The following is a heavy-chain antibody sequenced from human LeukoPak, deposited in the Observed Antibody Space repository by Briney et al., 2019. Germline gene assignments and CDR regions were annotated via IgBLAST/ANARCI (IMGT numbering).Heavy chain of an antibody. J-gene: IGHJ3*02. V-gene: IGHV1-69*13. D-gene: IGHD2-2*01. CDR1: GGTFSSYA. CDR3: ARDWDCSSTSCSGYAFDI. CDR2: IIPIFGTA. Sequence: ASVKVSCKASGGTFSSYAISWVRQAPGQGLEWMGGIIPIFGTANYAQKFQGRVTITADESTSTAYMELSSLRSEDTAVYYCARDWDCSSTSCSGYAFDIWGQGTMVTVSS.